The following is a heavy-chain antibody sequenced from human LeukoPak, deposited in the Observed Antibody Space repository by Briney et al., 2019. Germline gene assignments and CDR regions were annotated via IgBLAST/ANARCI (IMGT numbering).Heavy chain of an antibody. D-gene: IGHD2-15*01. CDR3: ARDLCSGGSCSDY. J-gene: IGHJ4*02. Sequence: GTLRLSCAASGFTLRSYEMNWVRPAPGNGGGWVSYISSSGSTIYYADSVKGRFTISRDNAHNSLYLQMNSLRAEDTAIYYCARDLCSGGSCSDYWGQGTLVTVSS. CDR2: ISSSGSTI. V-gene: IGHV3-48*03. CDR1: GFTLRSYE.